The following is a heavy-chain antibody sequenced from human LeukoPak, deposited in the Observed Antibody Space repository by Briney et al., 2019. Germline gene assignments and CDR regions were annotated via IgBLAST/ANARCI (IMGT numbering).Heavy chain of an antibody. J-gene: IGHJ5*02. V-gene: IGHV3-21*01. CDR1: QFIFSNYA. D-gene: IGHD3-22*01. Sequence: GGSLRLSCKVSQFIFSNYAMNWVRQAPGKGLEWVSFISSNGDYIYHADSVGGRFTISRDNVANLVYLQMDSLRVEDTAVYYCAADSSGYNWFDPWGQGTLVTVSS. CDR2: ISSNGDYI. CDR3: AADSSGYNWFDP.